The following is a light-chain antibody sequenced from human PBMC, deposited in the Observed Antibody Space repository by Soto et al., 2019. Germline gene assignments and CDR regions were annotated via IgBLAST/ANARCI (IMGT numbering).Light chain of an antibody. CDR3: QPSYTVPLT. J-gene: IGKJ4*01. V-gene: IGKV1-39*01. CDR1: QSVNGY. Sequence: DIQMTQSPSSLSASIGDRVTITCRASQSVNGYLNWFQFKPGKAPKLLIYALSTLQSGVPTRFSGSGSGTDFTLTIGNLQPEDFATYYCQPSYTVPLTFGGGTRVESK. CDR2: ALS.